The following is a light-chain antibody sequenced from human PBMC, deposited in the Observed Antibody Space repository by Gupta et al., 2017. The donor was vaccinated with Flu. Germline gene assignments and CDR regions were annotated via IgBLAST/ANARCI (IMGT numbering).Light chain of an antibody. CDR2: VAS. V-gene: IGKV3-20*01. J-gene: IGKJ1*01. CDR3: MQVAETPQT. Sequence: EIVMTMSPGTLSLSPRERATLSFRSSQIISITSLAWYQQKPGQAPRLLIFVASTRATGIPDRFSGSGSGTDFTLNISRVEAGDFGVYYCMQVAETPQTFGPGTRVEIK. CDR1: QIISITS.